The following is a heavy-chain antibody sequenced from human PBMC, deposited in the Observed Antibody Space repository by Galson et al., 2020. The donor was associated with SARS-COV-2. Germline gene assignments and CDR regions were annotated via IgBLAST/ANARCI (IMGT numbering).Heavy chain of an antibody. V-gene: IGHV3-13*05. CDR3: ARGNRQRGTVTTRGFLGTTKYYYYYYMDV. D-gene: IGHD4-4*01. J-gene: IGHJ6*03. CDR1: GFTFSSYD. CDR2: IGTAGDP. Sequence: GGSLRLSCAASGFTFSSYDMHWVRQATGKGLEWVSLIGTAGDPYYPGSVKGRFTISRENAKNSLYLQMNSLRAGDTAVYYCARGNRQRGTVTTRGFLGTTKYYYYYYMDVWGKGTTVTVSS.